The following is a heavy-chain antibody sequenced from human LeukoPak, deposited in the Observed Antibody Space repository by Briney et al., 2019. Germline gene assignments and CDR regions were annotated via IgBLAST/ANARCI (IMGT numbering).Heavy chain of an antibody. CDR2: IYPGDSDT. J-gene: IGHJ4*02. CDR1: GYSFSTYW. CDR3: ARHGGNSCSSISCYDY. V-gene: IGHV5-51*01. D-gene: IGHD2-2*01. Sequence: GESLKISCKGSGYSFSTYWIAWVRQMPGKGLEWMGIIYPGDSDTRYSPSFQGQVTISADKSINTAYLQWSSLKASDTAIFYCARHGGNSCSSISCYDYWGQGTLVTVSS.